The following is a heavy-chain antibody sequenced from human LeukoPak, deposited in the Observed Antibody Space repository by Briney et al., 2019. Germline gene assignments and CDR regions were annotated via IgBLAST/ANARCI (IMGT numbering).Heavy chain of an antibody. V-gene: IGHV3-23*01. CDR1: GFTFSTYA. D-gene: IGHD2-15*01. CDR3: AKDRGYCSGRSCYFDF. J-gene: IGHJ4*02. CDR2: ISGSGGST. Sequence: GGALGLSCGASGFTFSTYAMSLVRQAPGKGLEWGSAISGSGGSTYYADSVKGRFTSSRDNSKNTLYLQMNSVRAEDTAVYYCAKDRGYCSGRSCYFDFWGEGPLVTVSS.